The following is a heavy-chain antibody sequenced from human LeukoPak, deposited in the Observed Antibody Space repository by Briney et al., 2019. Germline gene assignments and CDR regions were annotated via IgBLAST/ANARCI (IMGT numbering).Heavy chain of an antibody. J-gene: IGHJ6*03. Sequence: ASVKVSCKASGYTFTGYYMHWVRQAPGQGLEWMGWINPNSGGTNYAQKFQGRVTMTRDTSISTAYMELSRLRSDDTAVYHCARGPLGEWELLGFGGYYYYMDVWGKGTTVTISS. D-gene: IGHD1-26*01. CDR3: ARGPLGEWELLGFGGYYYYMDV. CDR2: INPNSGGT. V-gene: IGHV1-2*02. CDR1: GYTFTGYY.